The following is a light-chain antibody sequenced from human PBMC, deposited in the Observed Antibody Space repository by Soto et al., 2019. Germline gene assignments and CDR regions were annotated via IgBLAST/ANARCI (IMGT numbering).Light chain of an antibody. CDR3: QQRAGSST. J-gene: IGKJ5*01. V-gene: IGKV3-15*01. CDR1: QSVSSN. CDR2: GAS. Sequence: EIVMTQSPATLSVSPGERATLSFRASQSVSSNLAWYQQKPGQAPRLLIYGASTRATGIPARFSGSGSGTEFTLTISSLQSEDFAVYYCQQRAGSSTFGQGTRLEIK.